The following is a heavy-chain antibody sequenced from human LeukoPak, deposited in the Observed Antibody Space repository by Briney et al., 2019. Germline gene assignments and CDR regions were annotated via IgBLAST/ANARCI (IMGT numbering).Heavy chain of an antibody. J-gene: IGHJ4*02. CDR1: GFTFSSYG. CDR2: IWYDGSNK. V-gene: IGHV3-33*01. CDR3: ARDNSGGAYYFDY. Sequence: GGSLRLSCAASGFTFSSYGMHWVRQAPGKGLGWVAVIWYDGSNKYYADSVKGRFTISRDNSKNTLYLQMNSLRAEDTAVYYCARDNSGGAYYFDYWGQGTLVTVSS. D-gene: IGHD2-15*01.